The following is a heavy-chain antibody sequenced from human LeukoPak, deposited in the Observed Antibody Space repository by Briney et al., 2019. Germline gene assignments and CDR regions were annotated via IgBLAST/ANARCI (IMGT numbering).Heavy chain of an antibody. CDR3: AKDIGPFMTMVTTVGRNWFDP. CDR1: GFTFDDYA. CDR2: ISWNSGTI. Sequence: GRSLRLSCAASGFTFDDYAMHWVRQAPGKGLEWVSGISWNSGTIGYADSVKGRFTISRDNAKNSPYLQMNSLRAEDTALYYCAKDIGPFMTMVTTVGRNWFDPWGQGTLVTVSS. J-gene: IGHJ5*02. V-gene: IGHV3-9*01. D-gene: IGHD4-17*01.